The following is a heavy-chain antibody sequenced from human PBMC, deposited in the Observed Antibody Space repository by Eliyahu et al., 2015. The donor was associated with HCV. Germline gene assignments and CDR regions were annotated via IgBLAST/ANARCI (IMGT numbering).Heavy chain of an antibody. V-gene: IGHV4-34*01. CDR2: INPGGST. D-gene: IGHD1-1*01. CDR3: ARGWSTSGTVNWFDP. Sequence: QVQLQQWGAGLLKPSETLSLTCAVYGGSFMDHYWSWIRQPPGKGLEWIGEINPGGSTNYNPSLKSRVTISVDPSKNQFSLKVTSVTAADTAVYYCARGWSTSGTVNWFDPWGQGTPVTVSS. CDR1: GGSFMDHY. J-gene: IGHJ5*02.